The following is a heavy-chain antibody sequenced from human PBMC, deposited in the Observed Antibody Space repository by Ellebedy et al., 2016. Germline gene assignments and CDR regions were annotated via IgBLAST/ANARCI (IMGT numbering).Heavy chain of an antibody. CDR2: IIPIFGTA. CDR3: ARGNPGIAAAGTMGLLGMDV. D-gene: IGHD6-13*01. Sequence: SVKVSXXASGGTFSSYAISWVRQAPGQGLEWMGGIIPIFGTANYAQKFQGRVTITADESTSTAYMELSSLRSEDTAVYYCARGNPGIAAAGTMGLLGMDVWGQGTTVTVSS. J-gene: IGHJ6*02. CDR1: GGTFSSYA. V-gene: IGHV1-69*13.